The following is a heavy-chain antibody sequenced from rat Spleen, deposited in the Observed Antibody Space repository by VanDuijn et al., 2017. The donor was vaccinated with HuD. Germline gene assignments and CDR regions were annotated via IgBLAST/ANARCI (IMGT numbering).Heavy chain of an antibody. Sequence: EVQLVESGGGLVQPGRSLKLSCAASGFTFSDYNKAWVRQAPKKGLEWVATISYDGSNTYYRDSVKGRFTISRDNTKSTLYLQMDSLRSEDTATYYCARQGMGIRRDYFAYWGQGVMVTVSS. CDR1: GFTFSDYN. V-gene: IGHV5-7*01. J-gene: IGHJ2*01. D-gene: IGHD1-9*01. CDR2: ISYDGSNT. CDR3: ARQGMGIRRDYFAY.